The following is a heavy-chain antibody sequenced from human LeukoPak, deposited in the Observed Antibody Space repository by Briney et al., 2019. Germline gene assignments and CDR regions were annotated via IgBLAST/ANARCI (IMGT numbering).Heavy chain of an antibody. CDR1: GDSISSSTYY. J-gene: IGHJ4*02. Sequence: SETLSLTCTVSGDSISSSTYYWAWIRQPPGKGLEWIGSFYKSGSTYYNPSLKSRVTISVDTSKNQFSLKLTSVTAADTAAYYCARHRGQWELLDYWGQGTLVTVSA. CDR2: FYKSGST. D-gene: IGHD1-26*01. CDR3: ARHRGQWELLDY. V-gene: IGHV4-39*01.